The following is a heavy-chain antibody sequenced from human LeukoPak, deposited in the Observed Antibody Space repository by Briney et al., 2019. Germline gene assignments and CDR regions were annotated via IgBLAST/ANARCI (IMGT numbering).Heavy chain of an antibody. Sequence: PSETLSLTCTVSGGSISSSSYYWGWIRQPPGKGLEWIGSIYYSGSTYYNPSLKSRVTISVDTSKNQFSLKLSSVIAADTAVYYCARLGHYAYFQHWGQGTLVTVSS. CDR1: GGSISSSSYY. J-gene: IGHJ1*01. CDR2: IYYSGST. D-gene: IGHD3-16*01. V-gene: IGHV4-39*01. CDR3: ARLGHYAYFQH.